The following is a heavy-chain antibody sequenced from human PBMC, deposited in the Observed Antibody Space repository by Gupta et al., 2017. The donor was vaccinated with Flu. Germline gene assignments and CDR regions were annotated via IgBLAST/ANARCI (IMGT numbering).Heavy chain of an antibody. D-gene: IGHD6-13*01. Sequence: YYWSWIRQTPGNGLEWIGYIYYSGSTNYNPYLKSRVTISVDTSKNQFSLKLRSVNAADTAVYYCARRGILDVWGKGTTVTVSS. CDR2: IYYSGST. CDR1: YY. V-gene: IGHV4-59*01. CDR3: ARRGILDV. J-gene: IGHJ6*04.